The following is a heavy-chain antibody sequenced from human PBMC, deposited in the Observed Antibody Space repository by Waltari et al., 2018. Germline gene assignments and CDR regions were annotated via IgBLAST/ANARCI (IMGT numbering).Heavy chain of an antibody. CDR2: VKQDGSET. D-gene: IGHD5-12*01. V-gene: IGHV3-7*01. CDR3: TREGRSGYEPFDY. Sequence: EVHLVESGGKLVHPGGSLRLPCEGYGCNISGYWMSWVRQAPGTGLEWVANVKQDGSETYYGGSVKGRFTISRDNAKNSLYLQLNSLRAEDTGVYYCTREGRSGYEPFDYWGQGTLVTVSS. CDR1: GCNISGYW. J-gene: IGHJ4*02.